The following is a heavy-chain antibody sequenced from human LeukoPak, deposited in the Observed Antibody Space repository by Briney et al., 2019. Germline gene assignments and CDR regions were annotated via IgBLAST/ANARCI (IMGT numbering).Heavy chain of an antibody. Sequence: GGSLRLSCAASGFTFSSYAMSWVRQAPGKGLEWVSTISGRGGNTYYADSVKGRFTISRDNSKNTLYLQMNSLRAEDTTVYYCAKDLLISRIAAAGPFDSWGQGTLVTVSS. CDR1: GFTFSSYA. CDR3: AKDLLISRIAAAGPFDS. V-gene: IGHV3-23*01. CDR2: ISGRGGNT. D-gene: IGHD6-13*01. J-gene: IGHJ4*02.